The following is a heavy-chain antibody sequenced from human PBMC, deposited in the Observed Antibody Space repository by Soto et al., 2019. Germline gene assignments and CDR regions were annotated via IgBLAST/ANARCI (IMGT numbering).Heavy chain of an antibody. CDR2: VSPAGST. CDR1: GFTFSNYG. V-gene: IGHV3-23*01. J-gene: IGHJ4*02. CDR3: VRSWAY. Sequence: EVQLLESGGGLVQPGGSLRLSCAASGFTFSNYGMNWIRLAPGEGLEWVSTVSPAGSTFYADSVSGRFTISRDNSKSTVDLQMNGLRVDDTAIYYCVRSWAYWGRGTVVTVSS. D-gene: IGHD6-13*01.